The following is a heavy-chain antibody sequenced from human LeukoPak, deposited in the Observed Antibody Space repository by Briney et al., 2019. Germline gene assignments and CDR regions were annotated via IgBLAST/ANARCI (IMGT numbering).Heavy chain of an antibody. V-gene: IGHV4-59*01. CDR2: IHYSGSS. CDR3: ARGERLGPDF. Sequence: SETLSLTCTVSGDSIIGYYGTWIRHPPGKGLEWIGYIHYSGSSNYNPSLQSRVTISVDTSRGHFSLKLSSATAADTAVYYCARGERLGPDFWGQGTLVTVSS. D-gene: IGHD1-1*01. CDR1: GDSIIGYY. J-gene: IGHJ4*02.